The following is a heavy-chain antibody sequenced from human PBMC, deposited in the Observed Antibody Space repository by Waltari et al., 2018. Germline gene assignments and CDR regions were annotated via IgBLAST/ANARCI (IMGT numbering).Heavy chain of an antibody. J-gene: IGHJ2*01. CDR3: ARGSGGYSYGHYWYFDL. V-gene: IGHV1-69*05. CDR2: IIPIFGTA. CDR1: GGTFSSYA. Sequence: QVQLVQSGAEVKKPGSSVKVSCKASGGTFSSYAISWVRQAPGQGLEWMGGIIPIFGTANYAQKFQGRVTSTTDESTSTAYMELSSLRSEDTAVYYCARGSGGYSYGHYWYFDLWGRGTLVTVSS. D-gene: IGHD5-18*01.